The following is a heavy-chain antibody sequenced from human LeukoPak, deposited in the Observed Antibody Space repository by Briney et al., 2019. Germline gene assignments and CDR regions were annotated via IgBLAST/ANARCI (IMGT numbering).Heavy chain of an antibody. D-gene: IGHD3-16*01. Sequence: GASVKVSCKASGYTFTGYYMQWVSQAPGQGLEWRGWINPNSGRTIYAQKFQRRVTMTRDTSISTAYMELSRLRSDDTAVYYCARWAALGGAAPYYYYGMDVWGQGTTVTVSS. CDR2: INPNSGRT. CDR3: ARWAALGGAAPYYYYGMDV. V-gene: IGHV1-2*02. CDR1: GYTFTGYY. J-gene: IGHJ6*02.